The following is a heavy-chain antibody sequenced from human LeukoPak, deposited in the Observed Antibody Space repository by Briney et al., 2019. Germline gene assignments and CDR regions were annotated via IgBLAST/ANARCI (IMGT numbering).Heavy chain of an antibody. Sequence: GGSLRLSCAASGFTFSNYWMSWVRQAPGKGLEWVGNIQEDGSAQYYVDSVKGRFTISRDNAKNSLYLQMNSLRVDDTAVYNCARVAYGDRYWGQGTLVTVSS. V-gene: IGHV3-7*01. D-gene: IGHD4-17*01. CDR3: ARVAYGDRY. CDR1: GFTFSNYW. CDR2: IQEDGSAQ. J-gene: IGHJ4*02.